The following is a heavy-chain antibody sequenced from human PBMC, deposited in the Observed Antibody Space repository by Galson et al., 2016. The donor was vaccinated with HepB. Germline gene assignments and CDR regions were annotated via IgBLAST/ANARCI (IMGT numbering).Heavy chain of an antibody. CDR1: GFTFSSYA. CDR2: ISKDGNNA. Sequence: SLRLSCAASGFTFSSYAMHWVRQAPGKGLEWVAVISKDGNNAYYADSVKGRFTFSRDNSKYTVYLHMYSLRPDDTAVYYCARDYGSGRQLFPGFWGQGTLVTVSS. CDR3: ARDYGSGRQLFPGF. D-gene: IGHD3-10*01. V-gene: IGHV3-30*04. J-gene: IGHJ4*02.